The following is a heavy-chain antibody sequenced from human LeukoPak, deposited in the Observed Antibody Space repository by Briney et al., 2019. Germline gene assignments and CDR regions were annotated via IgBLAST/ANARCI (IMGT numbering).Heavy chain of an antibody. CDR1: GFTFSSYW. D-gene: IGHD3-10*01. J-gene: IGHJ6*03. Sequence: GGSLRLSCAASGFTFSSYWMSWVRQAPGKGLEWVANIKQDGSEKYYVDSVKGRFTISRDNAKNSLYLQMNSLRAEDTAVYYYARDEFGWQAAYYYYYMDVWGKGTTVTASS. CDR2: IKQDGSEK. V-gene: IGHV3-7*01. CDR3: ARDEFGWQAAYYYYYMDV.